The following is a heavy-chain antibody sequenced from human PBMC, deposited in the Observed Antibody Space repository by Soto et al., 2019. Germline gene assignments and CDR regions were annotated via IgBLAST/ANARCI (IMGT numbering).Heavy chain of an antibody. Sequence: QVQVVQSGAEVKEPGASVKVSCKASGYSSSNYYTHWVRQAPGQGIEWMGIVNPYGASSNYAQSFQGRVTLTRDTSTNTDSMDLSRLTSDDTAVYYCASVTTIWSNWGQGTLVTVSS. CDR1: GYSSSNYY. CDR2: VNPYGASS. CDR3: ASVTTIWSN. D-gene: IGHD2-21*02. V-gene: IGHV1-46*01. J-gene: IGHJ4*02.